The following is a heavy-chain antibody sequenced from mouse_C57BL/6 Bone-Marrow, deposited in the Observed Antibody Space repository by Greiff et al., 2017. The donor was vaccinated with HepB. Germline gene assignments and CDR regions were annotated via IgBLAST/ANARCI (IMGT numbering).Heavy chain of an antibody. J-gene: IGHJ1*03. V-gene: IGHV2-5*01. D-gene: IGHD1-1*01. CDR3: AKPYGSSYWYFDV. CDR1: GFSLTSYG. Sequence: VKLVESGPGLVQPSQSLSITCTVSGFSLTSYGVHWVRQSPGKGLEWLGVIWRGGSTDYNAAFMSRLSITKDNSKSQVFFKMNSLQADDTAIYYCAKPYGSSYWYFDVWGTGTTVTVSS. CDR2: IWRGGST.